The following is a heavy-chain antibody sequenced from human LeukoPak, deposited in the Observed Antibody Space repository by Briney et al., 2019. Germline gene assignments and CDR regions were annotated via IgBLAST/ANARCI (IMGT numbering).Heavy chain of an antibody. CDR3: ARHPLRYFDWLFPPYYFDY. V-gene: IGHV4-38-2*02. J-gene: IGHJ4*02. CDR1: GYSISSGYY. D-gene: IGHD3-9*01. Sequence: SETLSLTCTVSGYSISSGYYWGWIRQPPGKGLGWIGTIYYSGTTYYNPSLKSRVTISVDTSKNQFSLKLSSVTAADTAVYYCARHPLRYFDWLFPPYYFDYWGQGTLVTVSS. CDR2: IYYSGTT.